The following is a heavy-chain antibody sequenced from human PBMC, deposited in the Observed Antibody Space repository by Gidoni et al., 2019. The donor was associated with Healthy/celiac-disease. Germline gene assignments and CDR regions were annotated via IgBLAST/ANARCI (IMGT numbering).Heavy chain of an antibody. J-gene: IGHJ4*02. CDR1: GFTFSSYG. Sequence: QVQLVESGGGVVQPGRSLRLACAASGFTFSSYGMLWVRQAPGKGLEWVAVISYDGINKYYADSVKGRFTISRDNSKNTLYLQMNSLRAEDTAVYYCARGAYSSGLDYWGQGTLVTVSS. V-gene: IGHV3-30*03. CDR3: ARGAYSSGLDY. D-gene: IGHD6-19*01. CDR2: ISYDGINK.